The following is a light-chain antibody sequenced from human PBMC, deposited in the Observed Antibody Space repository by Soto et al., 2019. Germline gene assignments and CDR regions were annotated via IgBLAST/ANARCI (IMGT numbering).Light chain of an antibody. CDR1: QSISSY. J-gene: IGKJ1*01. Sequence: DXXMXQSPSFLSASVGDRVTITCRASQSISSYLNWYQQKPGKAPKLLIYAASSLQSGVPSRFSGRGSGTDFTLTISSLHPEDFATYYCQQSSTTPWTFGQGTKVGIK. CDR3: QQSSTTPWT. V-gene: IGKV1-39*01. CDR2: AAS.